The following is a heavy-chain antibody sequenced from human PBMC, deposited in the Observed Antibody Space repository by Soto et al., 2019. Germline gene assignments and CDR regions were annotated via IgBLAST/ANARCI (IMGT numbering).Heavy chain of an antibody. Sequence: SETLSLTCTVSGGSISSYYWSWIRQPPGKGLEWIGYIYYSGSTNYNPSLKSRVTISVDTSKNQFSLKLSSVTAADTAVYYCARWTDYTQIASSHYGLDVWGQGTTVTVSS. CDR2: IYYSGST. CDR3: ARWTDYTQIASSHYGLDV. CDR1: GGSISSYY. V-gene: IGHV4-59*01. D-gene: IGHD4-4*01. J-gene: IGHJ6*02.